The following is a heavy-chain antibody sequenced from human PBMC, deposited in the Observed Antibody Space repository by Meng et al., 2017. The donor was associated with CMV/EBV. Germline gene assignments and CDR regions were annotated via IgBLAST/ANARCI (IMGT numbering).Heavy chain of an antibody. Sequence: GGSLRLSCAASGFTFSSYGMHWVRQAPGKGLEWVAFIRYDGSNKYYADSVKGRFTISRDNSKNTLYLQMNSLRAEDTAVYYCVKVRHAGYSGYDIFFWGQGTLVTVSS. V-gene: IGHV3-30*02. CDR3: VKVRHAGYSGYDIFF. D-gene: IGHD5-12*01. CDR1: GFTFSSYG. CDR2: IRYDGSNK. J-gene: IGHJ4*02.